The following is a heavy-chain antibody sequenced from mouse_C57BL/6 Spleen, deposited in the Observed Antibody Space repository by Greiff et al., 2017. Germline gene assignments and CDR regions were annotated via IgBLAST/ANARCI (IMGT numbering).Heavy chain of an antibody. CDR3: ARWGDYGLFDY. D-gene: IGHD1-1*01. V-gene: IGHV1-53*01. CDR2: INPSHGGT. J-gene: IGHJ2*01. CDR1: GYTFPRYW. Sequence: VQLQQPGTALVQPGASVKLSCKASGYTFPRYWMHWVKQRPGQGLAWIGNINPSHGGTNYNEKFKSKATLTVDKSSSTAYMQLSSLTSEDSAVYYCARWGDYGLFDYWGQGTTLTVSS.